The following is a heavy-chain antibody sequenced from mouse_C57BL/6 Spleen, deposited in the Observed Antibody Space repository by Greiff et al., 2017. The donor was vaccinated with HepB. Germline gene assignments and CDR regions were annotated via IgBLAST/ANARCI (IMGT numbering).Heavy chain of an antibody. D-gene: IGHD3-3*01. CDR1: GYSITSGYN. J-gene: IGHJ2*01. Sequence: EVKLQESGPGMVKPSQSLSLTCTVTGYSITSGYNWHWIRHFPGNKLEWMGYISYSGSTNYNPSLKSRISITHDTSKNHFFLKLNSVTTEDTATYYCARAGDWYFDYWGQGTTLTVSS. V-gene: IGHV3-1*01. CDR3: ARAGDWYFDY. CDR2: ISYSGST.